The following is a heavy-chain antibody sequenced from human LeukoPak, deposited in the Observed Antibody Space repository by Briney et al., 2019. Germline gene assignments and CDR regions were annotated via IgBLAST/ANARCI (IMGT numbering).Heavy chain of an antibody. CDR3: ARGYGGNSGGFDI. J-gene: IGHJ3*02. CDR1: GFTFSSYG. V-gene: IGHV3-33*01. D-gene: IGHD4-23*01. Sequence: PGGSLRLSCGASGFTFSSYGMHWVRQAPGKGLEWVAVIWYDGSNEYYADSVKGRYTISRDNSKNTVYLQMDSLRAEDTAVYYCARGYGGNSGGFDIWGQGTTATVSS. CDR2: IWYDGSNE.